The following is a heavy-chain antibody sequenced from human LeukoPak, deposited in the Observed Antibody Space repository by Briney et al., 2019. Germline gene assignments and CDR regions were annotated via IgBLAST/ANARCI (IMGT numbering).Heavy chain of an antibody. CDR1: GFTFSSYS. V-gene: IGHV3-21*01. Sequence: GGSLRLSCAASGFTFSSYSMNWVRQAPGKGLEWVSSISSSSSYIYYADSVKGRFTISRDNAKNSLYLRMNSLRAEDTAVYYCARDSRGEYSSSSFDYWGQGTLVTVSS. CDR3: ARDSRGEYSSSSFDY. CDR2: ISSSSSYI. D-gene: IGHD6-6*01. J-gene: IGHJ4*02.